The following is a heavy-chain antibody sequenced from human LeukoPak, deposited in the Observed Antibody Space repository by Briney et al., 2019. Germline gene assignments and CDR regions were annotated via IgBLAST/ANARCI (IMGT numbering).Heavy chain of an antibody. J-gene: IGHJ4*02. V-gene: IGHV4-59*01. D-gene: IGHD3-10*01. Sequence: SETLSLTCTVSGGSISSYYWSWIRQPPGKGLEWIGYIHFSGSTNYNPSLKSRVTVSDDKSKNQFSLKLSSVTAADTAVYYCARIFRRAYFDYWGQGTLVTVSS. CDR1: GGSISSYY. CDR3: ARIFRRAYFDY. CDR2: IHFSGST.